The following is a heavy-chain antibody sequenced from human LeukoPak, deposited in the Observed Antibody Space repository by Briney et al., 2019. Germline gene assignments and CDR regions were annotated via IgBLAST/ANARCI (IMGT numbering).Heavy chain of an antibody. CDR3: VRQGTNSGYYLLDY. CDR2: VAHKGPTVYSPTLNR. CDR1: GAALSEYY. Sequence: SETLSLTCAVYGAALSEYYWSWIRQPPGKGLEWIGEVAHKGPTVYSPTLNRKYNPSFKSRVTMSVDPSKNQFSLKLTSVTVADTATYYCVRQGTNSGYYLLDYWGQGHLVIVSS. D-gene: IGHD3-22*01. J-gene: IGHJ4*02. V-gene: IGHV4-34*01.